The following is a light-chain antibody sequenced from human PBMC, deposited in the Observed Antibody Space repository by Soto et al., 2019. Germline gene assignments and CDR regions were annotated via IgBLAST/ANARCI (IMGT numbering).Light chain of an antibody. CDR1: SSNIGAGFD. J-gene: IGLJ1*01. CDR2: HNT. Sequence: QSVLTRPASVSGAHRQTVTVFCTGSSSNIGAGFDVHWYQLVPGGAPRLLVYHNTNRPSGVPDRFSGSKSGASASLAITGLQAEDEADYYCQSYDSDLTESYVFGTGTKVTVL. V-gene: IGLV1-40*01. CDR3: QSYDSDLTESYV.